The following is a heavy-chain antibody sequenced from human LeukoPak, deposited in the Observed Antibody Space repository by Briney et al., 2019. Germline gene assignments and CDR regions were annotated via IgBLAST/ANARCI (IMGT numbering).Heavy chain of an antibody. CDR3: ARGSRMVRGGYYFDY. CDR1: GGSISGYY. V-gene: IGHV4-34*01. Sequence: PSETLSLTCTVSGGSISGYYWSWIRQPPGKGLEWIGEINHSGSTNYNPSLKSRVTISVDTSKNQFSLKLSSVTAADTAVYYCARGSRMVRGGYYFDYWGQGTLVTASS. CDR2: INHSGST. D-gene: IGHD3-10*01. J-gene: IGHJ4*02.